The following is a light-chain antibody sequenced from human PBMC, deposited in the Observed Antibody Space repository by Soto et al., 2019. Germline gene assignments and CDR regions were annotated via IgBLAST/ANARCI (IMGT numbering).Light chain of an antibody. Sequence: EIVMTQSPATLSVSPGGRATLSCRASQTISGTLAWYQQKPGQAPRLLIHGASTRAPGIPDRFSGSGSGTDFTLTISRLEPEDFAVYYCQQYGSSPLTFGGGTKVDIK. CDR1: QTISGT. V-gene: IGKV3-20*01. CDR3: QQYGSSPLT. CDR2: GAS. J-gene: IGKJ4*01.